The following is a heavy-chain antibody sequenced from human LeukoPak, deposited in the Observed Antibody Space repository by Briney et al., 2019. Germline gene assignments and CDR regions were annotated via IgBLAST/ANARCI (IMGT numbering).Heavy chain of an antibody. CDR2: VSGSGGST. CDR1: GFTFSSYA. V-gene: IGHV3-23*01. D-gene: IGHD3-10*01. J-gene: IGHJ4*02. CDR3: ARLVWFRECHFDY. Sequence: AGGSLRLSCAASGFTFSSYAMTWVRQAPVKGLEWVSSVSGSGGSTYHTDAVKGRFTVSRDNLKTTLYLQMNSLRVEDTAVYYCARLVWFRECHFDYWGQGTLVTVSS.